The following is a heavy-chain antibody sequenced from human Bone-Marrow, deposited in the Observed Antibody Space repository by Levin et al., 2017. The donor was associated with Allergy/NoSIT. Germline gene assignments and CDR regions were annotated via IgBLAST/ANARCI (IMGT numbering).Heavy chain of an antibody. J-gene: IGHJ4*02. CDR3: ATAVRGIPFDY. CDR2: IKNDGSET. Sequence: GESLKISCAAFGFTFNNYWMRWVRQTPGKGLESVANIKNDGSETYYVDSVKGRFTISRDNAKKSLHLQKNSLRAEDTAVYYCATAVRGIPFDYWGQGTLVTVSS. D-gene: IGHD2-21*01. CDR1: GFTFNNYW. V-gene: IGHV3-7*01.